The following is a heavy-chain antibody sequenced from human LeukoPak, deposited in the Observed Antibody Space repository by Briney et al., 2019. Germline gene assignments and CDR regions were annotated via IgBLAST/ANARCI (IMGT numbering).Heavy chain of an antibody. CDR1: GYTFTIYD. V-gene: IGHV1-46*01. Sequence: GASVKVSCKASGYTFTIYDINWVRQAPGQGLEWMGIINPSGGSTSYAQKFQGRVTMTRDTSTSTVYMELSSLRSEDTAVYYCASFGPLDYWGQGTLVTVSS. D-gene: IGHD3-16*01. CDR2: INPSGGST. CDR3: ASFGPLDY. J-gene: IGHJ4*02.